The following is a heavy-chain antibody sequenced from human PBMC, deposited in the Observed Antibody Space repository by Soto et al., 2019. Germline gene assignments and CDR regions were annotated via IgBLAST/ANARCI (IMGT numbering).Heavy chain of an antibody. V-gene: IGHV4-4*07. CDR2: IHGSGSA. Sequence: ETLSLTCTVSNGSISNFYWNWIRQSAGKGLEWIGRIHGSGSATYNPSLRSRVTMSVDTSKNQFSLKVNSVTGADTAVYYCARSSHKESWFDPWGQGTLVTVSS. J-gene: IGHJ5*02. D-gene: IGHD6-13*01. CDR3: ARSSHKESWFDP. CDR1: NGSISNFY.